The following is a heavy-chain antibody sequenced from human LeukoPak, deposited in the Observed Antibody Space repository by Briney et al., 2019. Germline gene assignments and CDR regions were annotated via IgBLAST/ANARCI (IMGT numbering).Heavy chain of an antibody. CDR3: ARDRTPWVAGTRGMDV. D-gene: IGHD6-19*01. V-gene: IGHV1-18*01. CDR1: GFTFTSYG. CDR2: ISVHKGNT. J-gene: IGHJ6*02. Sequence: GASVKVSCNASGFTFTSYGISWVRQAPGQGLEWMGWISVHKGNTNYAQKVQGRVTMTTDTSTSTAYMELTSLRSDDTAVYFCARDRTPWVAGTRGMDVWGQGTAVTVSS.